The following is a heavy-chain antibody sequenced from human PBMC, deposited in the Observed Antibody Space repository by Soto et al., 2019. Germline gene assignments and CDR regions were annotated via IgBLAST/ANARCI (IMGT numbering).Heavy chain of an antibody. Sequence: PSETLSLTCTVSGGSISSGGYYWSWIRQHPGKGVEGIGYIYYSGSTYYNPFLKHRVTISVDTSKNQFSLKLSSVTAADAAVYNCARADYDLWSGLFMDVWGQGTTVTVSS. D-gene: IGHD3-3*01. CDR2: IYYSGST. J-gene: IGHJ6*02. CDR1: GGSISSGGYY. CDR3: ARADYDLWSGLFMDV. V-gene: IGHV4-31*03.